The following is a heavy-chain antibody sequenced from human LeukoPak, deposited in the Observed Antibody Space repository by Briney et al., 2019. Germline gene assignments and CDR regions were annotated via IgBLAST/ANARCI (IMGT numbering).Heavy chain of an antibody. J-gene: IGHJ4*02. D-gene: IGHD2-21*02. CDR2: IYHSGNA. CDR3: ARVRGPLRYFDA. V-gene: IGHV4-38-2*02. Sequence: SETLSLTCTVSGFSISKSYNWAWIRQSPGKGLDWIGTIYHSGNAYYNPSLMSRVAMSVDTSNNHFSLTMISVTAADAGVYYCARVRGPLRYFDALGQGTLVTTSS. CDR1: GFSISKSYN.